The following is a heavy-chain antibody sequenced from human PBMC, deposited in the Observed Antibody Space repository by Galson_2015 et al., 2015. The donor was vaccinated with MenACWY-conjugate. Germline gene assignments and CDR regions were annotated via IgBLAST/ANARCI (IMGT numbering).Heavy chain of an antibody. D-gene: IGHD5-24*01. V-gene: IGHV1-3*01. CDR3: ARDHPGCGDAYNSQNCFDY. J-gene: IGHJ4*02. CDR2: SSDTGNT. Sequence: SSDTGNTHYAQKFQGRVTITRDTSAGTAYMEMSSLRSEDTAVYYCARDHPGCGDAYNSQNCFDYWGQGTLVTVSS.